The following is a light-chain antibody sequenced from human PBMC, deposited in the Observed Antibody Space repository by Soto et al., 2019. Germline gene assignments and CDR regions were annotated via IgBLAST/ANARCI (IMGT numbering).Light chain of an antibody. CDR2: GAS. J-gene: IGKJ1*01. CDR3: QQYDSSPRT. CDR1: QSLRSY. Sequence: EVVLTQSPGTLSLSPGDRAALSCRASQSLRSYLAWYQQKPGQAPRLLIYGASTRLTGIPDRFIGSGSGTDFTLIISRLEPEDFAVYYCQQYDSSPRTFGQGTKVEIK. V-gene: IGKV3-20*01.